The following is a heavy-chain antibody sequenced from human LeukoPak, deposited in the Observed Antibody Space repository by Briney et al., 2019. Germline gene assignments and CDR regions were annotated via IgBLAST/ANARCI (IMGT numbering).Heavy chain of an antibody. D-gene: IGHD3-22*01. CDR2: IGYDGSNK. V-gene: IGHV3-33*01. CDR3: ARGLYDSSGYYYFDY. CDR1: GFTFSSYG. J-gene: IGHJ4*02. Sequence: GGSLRLSCAASGFTFSSYGAHWVRQAPGKGREWVAVIGYDGSNKYYADSVKGRFTTSRDNCKNTLYLHMNSLRAEDTAAYYCARGLYDSSGYYYFDYWGQGTLVTVSS.